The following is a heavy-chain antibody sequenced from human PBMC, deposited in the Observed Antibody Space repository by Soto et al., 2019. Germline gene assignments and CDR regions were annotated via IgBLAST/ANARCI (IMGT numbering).Heavy chain of an antibody. V-gene: IGHV3-33*01. D-gene: IGHD2-15*01. J-gene: IGHJ6*02. CDR3: ARDDMTVFEGYYYGMDV. CDR1: GFTFSSYG. Sequence: HPGGSLRLSCAASGFTFSSYGMHWVRQAPGKGLEWVAVIWYDGSNKYYADSVKGRFTISRDNSKNTLYLQMNSLRAEDTAVYYCARDDMTVFEGYYYGMDVWGQGTTVTVSS. CDR2: IWYDGSNK.